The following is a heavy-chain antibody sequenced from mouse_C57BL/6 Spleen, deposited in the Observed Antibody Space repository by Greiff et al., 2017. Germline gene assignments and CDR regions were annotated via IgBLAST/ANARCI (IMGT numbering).Heavy chain of an antibody. Sequence: QVQLQQSGAELVKPGASVKISCKASGYAFSSYWMNWVKQRPGKGLEWIGQIYPGDGDTNYNGKFKGKATLTADKSSSTAYMQLSSLTSEDSAVYFCARGGDYSNYVAWFAYWGQGTLVTVSA. CDR1: GYAFSSYW. V-gene: IGHV1-80*01. D-gene: IGHD2-5*01. CDR2: IYPGDGDT. CDR3: ARGGDYSNYVAWFAY. J-gene: IGHJ3*01.